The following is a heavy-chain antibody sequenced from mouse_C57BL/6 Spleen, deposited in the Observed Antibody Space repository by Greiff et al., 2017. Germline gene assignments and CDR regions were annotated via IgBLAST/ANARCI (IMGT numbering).Heavy chain of an antibody. Sequence: QVQLQQSGAELVRPGTSVKVSCKASGYAFTNYLIEWVKQSPGQGLEWIGVINPGSGGTNYNEKFKGKATLTADKSSSTAYMQLSSLTSEDSAVYFCARSGIYDGYFDYWGQGTTLTVSS. V-gene: IGHV1-54*01. CDR3: ARSGIYDGYFDY. J-gene: IGHJ2*01. CDR1: GYAFTNYL. CDR2: INPGSGGT. D-gene: IGHD2-3*01.